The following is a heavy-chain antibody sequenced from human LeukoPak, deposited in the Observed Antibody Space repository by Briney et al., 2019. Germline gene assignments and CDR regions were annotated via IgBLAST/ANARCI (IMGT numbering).Heavy chain of an antibody. CDR3: AGDPASGYDHR. CDR1: GGTFSSYA. D-gene: IGHD5-12*01. Sequence: ASVKVSCKASGGTFSSYAISWVRQAPGQGLEWMGGIIPIFGTANYAQKFQGRVTITADESTSTAYMELSSLRSEDTAVYYCAGDPASGYDHRWGQGTLVTVSS. CDR2: IIPIFGTA. V-gene: IGHV1-69*13. J-gene: IGHJ4*02.